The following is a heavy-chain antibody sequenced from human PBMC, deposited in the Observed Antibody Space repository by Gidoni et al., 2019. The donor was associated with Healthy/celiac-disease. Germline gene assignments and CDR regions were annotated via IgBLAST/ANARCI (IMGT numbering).Heavy chain of an antibody. J-gene: IGHJ3*02. V-gene: IGHV3-13*01. Sequence: EVQLVESGGGLVQPGGSLRLSCAASGFTFSSYDMHWVRQATGKGLEWVSAIGTAGDTYYPGSVKGRFTISRENAKNSLYLQMNSLRAGDTAVYYCARGLPKCPRCGFDIWGQGTMVTVSS. CDR3: ARGLPKCPRCGFDI. CDR2: IGTAGDT. CDR1: GFTFSSYD.